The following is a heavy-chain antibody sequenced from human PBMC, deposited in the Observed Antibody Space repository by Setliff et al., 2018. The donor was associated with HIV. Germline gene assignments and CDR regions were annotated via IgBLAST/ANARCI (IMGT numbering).Heavy chain of an antibody. J-gene: IGHJ2*01. D-gene: IGHD7-27*01. CDR2: VNHSGST. CDR1: GGSFSSYY. V-gene: IGHV4-34*01. CDR3: ARSELGPVYWYFDL. Sequence: SETLSLTCAVYGGSFSSYYWSWIRQPPGKGLEWIGEVNHSGSTNYNPSLKSRVTISVDTSKNQFSLKLSSVTAADTAVFYCARSELGPVYWYFDLWGRGTLVTVSS.